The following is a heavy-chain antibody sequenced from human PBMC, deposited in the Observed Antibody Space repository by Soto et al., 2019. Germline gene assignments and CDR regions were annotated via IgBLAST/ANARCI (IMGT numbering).Heavy chain of an antibody. D-gene: IGHD3-10*01. J-gene: IGHJ4*02. Sequence: ASVKVSCKVSGYTLTELSMHWVRQAPGKGXEWMGGFDPEDGGTSYAQKFQGRVTMTEDTSTDTAYMELSSLRSEDTAVYYCAAERMYCSKSVHRYHGSGSLNFDYWGQGTLVTVSS. CDR1: GYTLTELS. CDR2: FDPEDGGT. V-gene: IGHV1-24*01. CDR3: AAERMYCSKSVHRYHGSGSLNFDY.